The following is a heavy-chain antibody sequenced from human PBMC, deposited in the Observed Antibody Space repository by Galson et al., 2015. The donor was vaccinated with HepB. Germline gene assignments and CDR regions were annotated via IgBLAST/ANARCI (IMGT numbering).Heavy chain of an antibody. D-gene: IGHD3-22*01. V-gene: IGHV4-30-2*01. CDR1: GGSISSGAYS. J-gene: IGHJ2*01. Sequence: TLSLTCVVSGGSISSGAYSWSWIRQAPGKGLRWIGYILPSGSTYYTPSLRSRVAISVDKSKNQFSLRLNSVAAADTAVYYCARALTNHYDSSRYFDLWGRGTLVAVSS. CDR3: ARALTNHYDSSRYFDL. CDR2: ILPSGST.